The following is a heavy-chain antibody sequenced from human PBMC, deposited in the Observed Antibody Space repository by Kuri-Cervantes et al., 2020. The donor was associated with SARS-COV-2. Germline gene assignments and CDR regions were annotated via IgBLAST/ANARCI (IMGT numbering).Heavy chain of an antibody. CDR2: IYHSGST. CDR3: AMSSDWNPLWYFGL. J-gene: IGHJ2*01. Sequence: ESLKICCTVSGYSISSGYYWGWIRQPPGKGLEWIGSIYHSGSTYYNPSLKSRVTISADTSKNQFSLNLKSVTAADTAIYYCAMSSDWNPLWYFGLWGRGTLVTVSS. CDR1: GYSISSGYY. V-gene: IGHV4-38-2*02. D-gene: IGHD2-21*01.